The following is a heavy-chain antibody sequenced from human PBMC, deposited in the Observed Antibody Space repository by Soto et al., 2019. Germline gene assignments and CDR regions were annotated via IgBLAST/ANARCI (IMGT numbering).Heavy chain of an antibody. CDR2: INAGSGNT. J-gene: IGHJ3*02. V-gene: IGHV1-3*01. Sequence: ASVKVSCKASGYTFTSYAMHWVRQTPGQRLEWMGWINAGSGNTKYSQKFQGRVTITRDTSASTAYMELSSLRSEDTAVYYCARDLAAARTDAFDIWGQGTMVRVSS. CDR3: ARDLAAARTDAFDI. D-gene: IGHD6-13*01. CDR1: GYTFTSYA.